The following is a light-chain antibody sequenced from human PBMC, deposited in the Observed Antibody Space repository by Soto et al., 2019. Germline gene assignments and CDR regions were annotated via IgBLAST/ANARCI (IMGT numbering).Light chain of an antibody. CDR3: CSYAGTYTP. CDR2: DVS. J-gene: IGLJ2*01. CDR1: SSDVGDYNY. V-gene: IGLV2-11*01. Sequence: QSALTQPRSVSGSPGQSVTISCTGTSSDVGDYNYVSWYQQHPGKAPKLMIYDVSKRPSGVPDRFSGPKSGNTASLTISGLQAEDEADYYCCSYAGTYTPFGGGTKLTVL.